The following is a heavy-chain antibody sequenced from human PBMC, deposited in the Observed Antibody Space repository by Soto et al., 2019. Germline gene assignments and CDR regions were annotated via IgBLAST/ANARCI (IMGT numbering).Heavy chain of an antibody. V-gene: IGHV1-18*01. D-gene: IGHD3-3*01. CDR3: VTGTYYDFWSGQDAFDI. J-gene: IGHJ3*02. Sequence: EVSVKVSCKASGYTFTSYCISWVRQAPGQGLEWMGWISAYNGNTNYAQKLQGRVTMTTDTSTSTAYMELRSLRSDDTAVYYCVTGTYYDFWSGQDAFDIWGQGTMVTVSS. CDR1: GYTFTSYC. CDR2: ISAYNGNT.